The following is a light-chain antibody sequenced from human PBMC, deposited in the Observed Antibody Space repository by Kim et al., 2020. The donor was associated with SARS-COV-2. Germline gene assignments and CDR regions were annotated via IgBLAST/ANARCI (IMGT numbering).Light chain of an antibody. V-gene: IGKV4-1*01. CDR1: QTILYKSNNENY. CDR3: QQYYDAPYT. Sequence: RATINCKPSQTILYKSNNENYLAWYQQKPGQPPKLLIYWASTRESGVPDRFSGSGSGTDFTLTISSLQAEDVAVYYCQQYYDAPYTFGQGTKLEI. J-gene: IGKJ2*01. CDR2: WAS.